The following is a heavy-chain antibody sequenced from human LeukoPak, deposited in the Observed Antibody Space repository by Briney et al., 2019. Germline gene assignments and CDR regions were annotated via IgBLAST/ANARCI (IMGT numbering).Heavy chain of an antibody. CDR1: GYRFTNYW. CDR3: ARSHPIGSYYPLDY. V-gene: IGHV5-51*01. CDR2: IYPGDSDA. D-gene: IGHD1-26*01. Sequence: GESLKISCKGSGYRFTNYWIGWVRQMPGKGLEWMGFIYPGDSDARYSPCFQGQVNISVEKSISTGYLQWSSLKASDTAMYYCARSHPIGSYYPLDYWGQGTLVTVSS. J-gene: IGHJ4*02.